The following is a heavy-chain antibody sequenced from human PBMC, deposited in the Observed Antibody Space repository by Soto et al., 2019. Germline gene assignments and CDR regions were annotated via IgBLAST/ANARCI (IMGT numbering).Heavy chain of an antibody. V-gene: IGHV1-18*01. CDR2: ISAHNGNT. CDR3: ARGKYGDY. Sequence: QVHLVQSGAEVKKPGASVKVSCKGSGYAFTTYGITWVRQAPGQGLEWMGWISAHNGNTNYAQKLQGRVTVTRDTSTTTAYMELRSLRSDDTAVYYCARGKYGDYWGQGALVTVSS. D-gene: IGHD2-2*01. J-gene: IGHJ4*02. CDR1: GYAFTTYG.